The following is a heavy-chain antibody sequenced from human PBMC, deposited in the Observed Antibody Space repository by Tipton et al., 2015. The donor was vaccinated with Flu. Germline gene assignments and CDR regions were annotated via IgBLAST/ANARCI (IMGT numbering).Heavy chain of an antibody. J-gene: IGHJ5*02. V-gene: IGHV3-23*01. D-gene: IGHD6-19*01. CDR1: GYSISSGYY. CDR2: FSIRGGAT. CDR3: AKVIPELVAGLDL. Sequence: LTCTVSGYSISSGYYWGWIRQAPGKGLEWISGFSIRGGATFFADSVKGRFTISRDYYKNTLYLQMNSLRTEDTAVYYCAKVIPELVAGLDLWGQGTLVTVSS.